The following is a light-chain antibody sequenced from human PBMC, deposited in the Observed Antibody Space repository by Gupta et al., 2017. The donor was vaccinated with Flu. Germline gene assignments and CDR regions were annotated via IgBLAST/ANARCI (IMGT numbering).Light chain of an antibody. CDR2: AVS. CDR1: RSDIGDYKY. J-gene: IGLJ1*01. V-gene: IGLV2-14*01. CDR3: SSYSTSNTLV. Sequence: SITISCTGTRSDIGDYKYVSWYQQFPGKAPNLIISAVSQRPSRVSSRFSGSKSGNTAFLTISGLHPEDEADYYCSSYSTSNTLVFGSGTKLTVL.